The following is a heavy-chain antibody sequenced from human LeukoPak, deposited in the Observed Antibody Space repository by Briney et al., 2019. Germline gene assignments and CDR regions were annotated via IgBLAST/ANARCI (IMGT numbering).Heavy chain of an antibody. CDR2: IYSGGST. CDR1: GFNVSTNY. CDR3: ARGRIAVALRDGMDV. D-gene: IGHD6-19*01. V-gene: IGHV3-53*01. Sequence: GGSLRLSCAASGFNVSTNYMSWVRQAPGKGLEWVSVIYSGGSTYYADSVKGRFTISRDNSNNTLYLQMNSLRAEDTAVYYCARGRIAVALRDGMDVWGQGTTVTVSS. J-gene: IGHJ6*02.